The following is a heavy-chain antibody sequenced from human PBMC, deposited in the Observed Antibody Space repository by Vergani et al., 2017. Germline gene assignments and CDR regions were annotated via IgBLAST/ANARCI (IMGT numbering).Heavy chain of an antibody. CDR1: EFTFSNYA. J-gene: IGHJ4*02. CDR3: ATPGSSGSYYFYFDY. V-gene: IGHV3-23*04. Sequence: EVQLVESGGGLVQPGGSLRLTCAASEFTFSNYAMNWVRQAPGKGLEWVSGISGSGVSAYYTDSVKGRFTISRDNSKNMLFLQMNNLRTEDTAVYYCATPGSSGSYYFYFDYWGQGTLVTVSS. D-gene: IGHD3-10*01. CDR2: ISGSGVSA.